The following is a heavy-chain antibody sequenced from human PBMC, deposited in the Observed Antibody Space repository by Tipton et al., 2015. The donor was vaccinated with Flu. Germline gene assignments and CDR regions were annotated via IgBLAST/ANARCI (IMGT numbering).Heavy chain of an antibody. CDR2: TFHSGET. CDR1: GDSIRSSGYY. J-gene: IGHJ5*01. CDR3: ARRDYSNYVSDPKNWFSS. Sequence: TLSLTCVVSGDSIRSSGYYWGWIRQPPGKGLEWIGNTFHSGETYLNPSLKSRVTISIDTSRNQFSLRLSSVTAADTAVYYCARRDYSNYVSDPKNWFSSWGLGTLVTVSS. D-gene: IGHD4-11*01. V-gene: IGHV4-38-2*01.